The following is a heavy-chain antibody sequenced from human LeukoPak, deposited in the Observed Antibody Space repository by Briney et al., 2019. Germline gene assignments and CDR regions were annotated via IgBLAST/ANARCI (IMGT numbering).Heavy chain of an antibody. CDR3: ARFTYDILTGYPNWLDP. CDR2: ISSSSSYI. CDR1: GFTFSSYS. Sequence: GGSLRLSCAASGFTFSSYSMNWVRQAPGKGLEWVSSISSSSSYIYYADSVKGRFTISRDNAKNSLYLQMNSLRAEDTAVYYCARFTYDILTGYPNWLDPWGQGTLVTVSS. J-gene: IGHJ5*02. D-gene: IGHD3-9*01. V-gene: IGHV3-21*01.